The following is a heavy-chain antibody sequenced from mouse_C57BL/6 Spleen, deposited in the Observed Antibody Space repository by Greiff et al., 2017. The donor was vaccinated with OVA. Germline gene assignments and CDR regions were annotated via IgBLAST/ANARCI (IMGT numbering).Heavy chain of an antibody. CDR3: ARWGLEEDYFDY. CDR2: INPSNGGT. CDR1: GYTFTSYW. Sequence: QVQLQQPGTDLVKPGASVKLSCKASGYTFTSYWMHWVKQRPGQGLEWIGNINPSNGGTNYNEKFKSKATLTVDKSSSTAYMQLSSLTSEDSAVYYCARWGLEEDYFDYWGQGTTLTVSS. V-gene: IGHV1-53*01. D-gene: IGHD2-13*01. J-gene: IGHJ2*01.